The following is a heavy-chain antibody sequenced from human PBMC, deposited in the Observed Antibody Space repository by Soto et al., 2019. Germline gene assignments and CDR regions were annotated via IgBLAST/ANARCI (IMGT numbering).Heavy chain of an antibody. J-gene: IGHJ4*02. CDR1: GFPFTTYG. CDR2: ISFDGTNK. V-gene: IGHV3-30*03. D-gene: IGHD3-10*01. CDR3: VGGQYYFDY. Sequence: QVQLVESGGGVAQPGRSLRLSCAASGFPFTTYGMHWFREVPDKGLEWVAVISFDGTNKYYADSVKGQFTISRDNSKNTLYLKMNSLRPEDTALYYCVGGQYYFDYRGQGTLVTVSS.